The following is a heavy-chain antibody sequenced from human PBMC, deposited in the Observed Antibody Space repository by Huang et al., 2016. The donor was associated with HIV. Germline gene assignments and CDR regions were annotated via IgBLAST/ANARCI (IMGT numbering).Heavy chain of an antibody. CDR2: IYYSGST. Sequence: QVQLQESGPGLVKPSETLSLTYPVSGDSISSFYWSWIRQPPGKGLEWIGDIYYSGSTNYNPSLKSRVTISVDTSKNQFSLKLSSVTAADTAVYYCARGIGYSGRYFDYWGQGALGTVSS. D-gene: IGHD6-13*01. CDR1: GDSISSFY. V-gene: IGHV4-59*01. CDR3: ARGIGYSGRYFDY. J-gene: IGHJ4*02.